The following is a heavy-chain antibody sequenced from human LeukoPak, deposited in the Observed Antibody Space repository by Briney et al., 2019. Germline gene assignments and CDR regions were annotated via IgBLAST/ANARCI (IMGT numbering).Heavy chain of an antibody. CDR2: IYHSGNT. J-gene: IGHJ6*03. D-gene: IGHD4-17*01. CDR3: ARDSTTVDLPYYYYMDV. Sequence: SETLSLTCAVSAYSINSGYYWGWIRQPPRKGLEWIGSIYHSGNTYYNPPLKSRITISVDTSKNQFSLKLSSVTAADTAVYYCARDSTTVDLPYYYYMDVWGKGTTVTVS. V-gene: IGHV4-38-2*02. CDR1: AYSINSGYY.